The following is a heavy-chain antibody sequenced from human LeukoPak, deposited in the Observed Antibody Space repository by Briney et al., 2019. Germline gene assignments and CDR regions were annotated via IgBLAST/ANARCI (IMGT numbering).Heavy chain of an antibody. CDR1: GFTFDDYA. V-gene: IGHV3-9*01. J-gene: IGHJ4*02. Sequence: GGSLRLSCAASGFTFDDYAMHWVRQAPGKGLEWVSGISWNSGSIDYADSVKGRFTISRDNAKNSLYLQMNSLRAEDTALYYCAKAFEYSSSYFDYWGQGTLVTVSS. CDR2: ISWNSGSI. D-gene: IGHD6-6*01. CDR3: AKAFEYSSSYFDY.